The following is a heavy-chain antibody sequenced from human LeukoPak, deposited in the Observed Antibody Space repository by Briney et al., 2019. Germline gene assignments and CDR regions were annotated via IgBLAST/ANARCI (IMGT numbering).Heavy chain of an antibody. CDR3: ATSVGYHGSKNAFDV. J-gene: IGHJ3*01. Sequence: SETLSPTCSVSGGSISSYFWTWIRQPPGKRLEWIGNTHYSGSTNYNPSLKGRVSISLDTSKNGFSLELTSVTAADTAVYYCATSVGYHGSKNAFDVWGLGTMVTLSS. V-gene: IGHV4-59*08. CDR2: THYSGST. CDR1: GGSISSYF. D-gene: IGHD2-15*01.